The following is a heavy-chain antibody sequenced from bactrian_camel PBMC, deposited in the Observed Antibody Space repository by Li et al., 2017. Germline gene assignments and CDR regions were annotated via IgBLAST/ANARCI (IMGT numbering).Heavy chain of an antibody. V-gene: IGHV3S55*01. CDR2: IDSDGSA. CDR3: AADPAPTMGWVASPAY. D-gene: IGHD5*01. J-gene: IGHJ4*01. Sequence: HVQLVESGGGSVQAGGTLRLSCVASVDTIGRYCMGWFRQIPDKEREGIAGIDSDGSASYADSVKGRFTISQDNAKNTLYLQMNSLKPEDTAMYYCAADPAPTMGWVASPAYWGQGTQVTVS. CDR1: VDTIGRYC.